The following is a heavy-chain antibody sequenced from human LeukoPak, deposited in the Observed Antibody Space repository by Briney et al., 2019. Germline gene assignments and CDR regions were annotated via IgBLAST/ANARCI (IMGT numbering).Heavy chain of an antibody. J-gene: IGHJ3*02. CDR2: ISVSVGST. D-gene: IGHD3-9*01. CDR1: GFTFSSYA. CDR3: AKDPGSGYDILTGYYAFDI. V-gene: IGHV3-23*01. Sequence: PLGSLRLSCAASGFTFSSYAMSWVCQGPRKGLEWVSAISVSVGSTYYAESVKGRFTISRDNSKNKLYLQMNSLRAEDTAVYYCAKDPGSGYDILTGYYAFDIWGQGTMVTVSS.